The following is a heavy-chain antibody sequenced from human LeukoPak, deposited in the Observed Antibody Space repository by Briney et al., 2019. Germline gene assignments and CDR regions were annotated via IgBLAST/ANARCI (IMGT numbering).Heavy chain of an antibody. CDR1: GFSFSDYS. CDR3: AGGLIGSWYGQGDY. Sequence: PGGSLRLSCAASGFSFSDYSMNWFRQAPGKGLEWVSAIRSGTTDTYYADSVKGRFTISRDNAKNSLYLQMSGLRAEDTALYYCAGGLIGSWYGQGDYWGQGTLVTVS. D-gene: IGHD6-13*01. V-gene: IGHV3-21*01. CDR2: IRSGTTDT. J-gene: IGHJ4*02.